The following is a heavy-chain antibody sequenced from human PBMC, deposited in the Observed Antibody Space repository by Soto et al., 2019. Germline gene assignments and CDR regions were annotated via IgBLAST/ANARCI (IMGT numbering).Heavy chain of an antibody. V-gene: IGHV4-30-4*01. J-gene: IGHJ4*02. CDR2: IHNSVTT. Sequence: PSETLSLTCHASGGTVSSDDYWSWIRQSPGKGLEWIGSIHNSVTTHYNPSLESRVTMSVDKSKNQFSLRLSSMTAADTAVYYCAREVNARYYGGYCAIDYWGQGTLLTVSS. CDR3: AREVNARYYGGYCAIDY. CDR1: GGTVSSDDY. D-gene: IGHD2-21*02.